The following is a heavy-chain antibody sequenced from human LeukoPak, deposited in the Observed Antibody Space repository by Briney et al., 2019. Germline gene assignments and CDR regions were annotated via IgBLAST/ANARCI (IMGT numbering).Heavy chain of an antibody. Sequence: ASVKVSCKASGYTFTGYYMHWVRQAPGQGLEWMGWINPNSGGTNYAQKFQGRVTMTRDTSISTAYMELSRLRSDDTAVYYCARVRVEMATMYYFDYWGQGTLVTVSS. CDR3: ARVRVEMATMYYFDY. V-gene: IGHV1-2*02. D-gene: IGHD5-24*01. CDR2: INPNSGGT. CDR1: GYTFTGYY. J-gene: IGHJ4*02.